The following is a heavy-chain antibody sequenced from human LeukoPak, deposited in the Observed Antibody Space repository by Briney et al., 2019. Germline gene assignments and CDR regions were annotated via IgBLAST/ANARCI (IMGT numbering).Heavy chain of an antibody. V-gene: IGHV4-61*02. J-gene: IGHJ4*02. CDR2: IYTSGST. D-gene: IGHD3-22*01. Sequence: PSETLSLTCTVSGGSISSGSYYWSWIRQPAGKGLEWIGRIYTSGSTNYNPSLKSRVTISVDTSKNQFSLKLSSVTAADTAVYYCARAYDSSGYYISYYFDYWGQGTLVTVSS. CDR3: ARAYDSSGYYISYYFDY. CDR1: GGSISSGSYY.